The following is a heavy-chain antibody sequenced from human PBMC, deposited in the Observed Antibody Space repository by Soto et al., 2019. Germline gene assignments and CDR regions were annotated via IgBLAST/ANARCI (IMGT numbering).Heavy chain of an antibody. CDR1: GFTFSSYA. Sequence: GGSLRLSCAASGFTFSSYAMHWVRQAPGKGLEWVAVISYDGSNKYYADSVKGRFTISRDNSKNTLYLQMNSLRAEDTAVYYCARSYYDSSGYFDYWGQGTLVTVSS. J-gene: IGHJ4*02. V-gene: IGHV3-30-3*01. CDR2: ISYDGSNK. D-gene: IGHD3-22*01. CDR3: ARSYYDSSGYFDY.